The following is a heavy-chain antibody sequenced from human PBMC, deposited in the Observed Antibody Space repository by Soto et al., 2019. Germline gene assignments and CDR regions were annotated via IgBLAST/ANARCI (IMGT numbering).Heavy chain of an antibody. J-gene: IGHJ5*02. Sequence: SETLSLTCTVSGGSINNYWWSWIRQAADKRLEWIGRLHSTGATNYNPSLRSRVTMSVDKSKNQFSLNLASVTAADTAVYYCVRDVPAAGTDWFDPGGQGTLVTVSS. CDR1: GGSINNYW. CDR3: VRDVPAAGTDWFDP. D-gene: IGHD6-13*01. CDR2: LHSTGAT. V-gene: IGHV4-4*07.